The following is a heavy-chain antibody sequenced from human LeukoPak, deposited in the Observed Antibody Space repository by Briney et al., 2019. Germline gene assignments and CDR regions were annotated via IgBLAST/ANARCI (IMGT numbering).Heavy chain of an antibody. J-gene: IGHJ4*02. CDR3: AKAPIGVVPAANLDY. D-gene: IGHD2-2*01. V-gene: IGHV3-23*01. CDR1: GFTFSSYA. CDR2: ISGSGGST. Sequence: GGSLRLSCVASGFTFSSYAMSWVGPAPWTGRECVSAISGSGGSTYYADSVKGRFSISRDNSKNTLYLQMNSLRAEDTAVYYCAKAPIGVVPAANLDYWGQGTLVTVSS.